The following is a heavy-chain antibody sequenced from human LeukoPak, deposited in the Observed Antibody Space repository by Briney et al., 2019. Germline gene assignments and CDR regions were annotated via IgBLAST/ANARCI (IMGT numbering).Heavy chain of an antibody. CDR2: ISAYNGNT. V-gene: IGHV1-18*01. J-gene: IGHJ5*02. D-gene: IGHD6-19*01. CDR3: ARDIGSGWYLGLLYNWFDP. Sequence: GASVTVSCKASGYTFTSYGISWVRQAPGQGLEWMGWISAYNGNTNYAQKLQGRVTMTTDTSTSTAYMELRSLRSDDTAVYYCARDIGSGWYLGLLYNWFDPWGQGTLVTVSS. CDR1: GYTFTSYG.